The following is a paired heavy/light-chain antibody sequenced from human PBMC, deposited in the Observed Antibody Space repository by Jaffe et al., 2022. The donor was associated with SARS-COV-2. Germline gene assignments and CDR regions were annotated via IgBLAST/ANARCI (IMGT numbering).Heavy chain of an antibody. D-gene: IGHD3-10*01. V-gene: IGHV4-38-2*02. CDR1: GDSISSAYY. Sequence: QVQLQESGPGLVKPSETLSLTCTVSGDSISSAYYWGWIRQPPGKGLEWIGGIYHGGSTYFNPSLKSRVTISDDTSKNQFSLRLSSVTAADTAVYYCARVTNYYGSGPYYFDYWGQGTLVTVSS. J-gene: IGHJ4*02. CDR3: ARVTNYYGSGPYYFDY. CDR2: IYHGGST.
Light chain of an antibody. V-gene: IGKV4-1*01. Sequence: DIVMTQSPDSLAVSLGERATINCKSSHSILYSSNNKNYLAWYQQKPGQPPKLLIYWASIRESGVPDRFSGSGSGTDFTLTISSLQAEDVAVYYCQQYYSTLLTFGGGTKVEIK. CDR1: HSILYSSNNKNY. CDR2: WAS. CDR3: QQYYSTLLT. J-gene: IGKJ4*01.